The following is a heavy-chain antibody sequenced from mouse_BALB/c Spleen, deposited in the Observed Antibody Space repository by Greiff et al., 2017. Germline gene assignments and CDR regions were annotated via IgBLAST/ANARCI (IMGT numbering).Heavy chain of an antibody. CDR2: IYPGDGDT. V-gene: IGHV1-87*01. Sequence: QVQLKQSGAELARPGASVKLSCKASGYTFTSYWMQWVKQRPGQGLEWIGAIYPGDGDTRYTQKFKGKATLTADKSSSTAYMQLSSLASEDSAVYYCASAYYGNYDYFDYWGQGTTLTVSS. CDR1: GYTFTSYW. D-gene: IGHD2-10*01. CDR3: ASAYYGNYDYFDY. J-gene: IGHJ2*01.